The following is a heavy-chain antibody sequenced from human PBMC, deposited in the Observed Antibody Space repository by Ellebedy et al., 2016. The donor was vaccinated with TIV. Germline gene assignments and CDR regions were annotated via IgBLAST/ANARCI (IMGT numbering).Heavy chain of an antibody. V-gene: IGHV3-66*01. CDR3: ARTKYLDY. D-gene: IGHD2-8*01. CDR2: IYSGGST. Sequence: PGGSLRLSCAASGFTVSSNYMTWVRQAPGKGLEWVSIIYSGGSTYYADSVKDRFTISRDNSKNTLYLQMSSLRAEDTATYYCARTKYLDYWGQGTLVTVSS. J-gene: IGHJ4*02. CDR1: GFTVSSNY.